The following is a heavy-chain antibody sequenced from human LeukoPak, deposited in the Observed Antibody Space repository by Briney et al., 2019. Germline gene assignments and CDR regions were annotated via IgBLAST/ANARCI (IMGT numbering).Heavy chain of an antibody. CDR1: GYIFTSYW. D-gene: IGHD4-17*01. CDR3: ARAFYGDNDFDY. J-gene: IGHJ4*02. CDR2: IYPGDSDT. Sequence: GESLKISSKGSGYIFTSYWIGWVHPLPGKGLEWMGIIYPGDSDTRYSPSFQGQVTISADKSISTAYLQWSSLKASDTAMYYCARAFYGDNDFDYWGQGTLVTVSS. V-gene: IGHV5-51*07.